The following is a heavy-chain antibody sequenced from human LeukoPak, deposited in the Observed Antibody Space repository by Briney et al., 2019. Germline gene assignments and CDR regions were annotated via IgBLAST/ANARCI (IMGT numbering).Heavy chain of an antibody. V-gene: IGHV3-21*01. CDR1: GITFSGHG. J-gene: IGHJ2*01. CDR2: ISSSSSYI. Sequence: GGSLRLSCEASGITFSGHGMSWVRLAPGKGLEWVSSISSSSSYIYYADSVKGRFTISRDNAKNSLYLQMNSLRAEDTAVYYCAKIGVIGKWYFDLWGRGALVTVS. D-gene: IGHD1-20*01. CDR3: AKIGVIGKWYFDL.